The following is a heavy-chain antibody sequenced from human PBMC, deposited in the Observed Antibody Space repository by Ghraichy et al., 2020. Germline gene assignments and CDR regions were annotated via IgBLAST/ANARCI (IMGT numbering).Heavy chain of an antibody. Sequence: GGSLRLSCAASGFTFSSYSMNWVRQAPGKGLEWVSSISSSSSYIYYADSVKGRFTISRDNAKNSLYLQMNSLRAEDTAVYYCARATYDFWSGYYQTAGYYGMDVWGQGTTVTVSS. V-gene: IGHV3-21*01. D-gene: IGHD3-3*01. CDR3: ARATYDFWSGYYQTAGYYGMDV. CDR2: ISSSSSYI. J-gene: IGHJ6*02. CDR1: GFTFSSYS.